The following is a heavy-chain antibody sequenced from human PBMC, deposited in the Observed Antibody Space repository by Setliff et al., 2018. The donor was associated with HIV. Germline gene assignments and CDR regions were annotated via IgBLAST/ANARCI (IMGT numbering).Heavy chain of an antibody. V-gene: IGHV3-48*01. CDR2: IDSSSTI. CDR1: RFTFSTYS. CDR3: GAIAAVGTALADY. J-gene: IGHJ4*02. D-gene: IGHD6-13*01. Sequence: GGSLRLSCAASRFTFSTYSMNWVRQAPGRGLEWLSYIDSSSTIYYADSVKGRFTISRDKAKNSLYLQMNSLRAEDTAVYYCGAIAAVGTALADYWGQGTPVTVSS.